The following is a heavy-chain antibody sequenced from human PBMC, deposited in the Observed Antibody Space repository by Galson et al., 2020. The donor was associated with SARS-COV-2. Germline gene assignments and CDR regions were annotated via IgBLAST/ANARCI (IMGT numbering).Heavy chain of an antibody. Sequence: GGSLRLSCAASGFSFNNFGPHWVRQAPGKGLEWVAVISYEGSQKSYVDSVKGRFTISKDNSKNTVYLQMNSLRPEDTAIYYCAKDTQIFWVGEFVHRWFDPWGKGTLVTVSS. CDR2: ISYEGSQK. D-gene: IGHD3-10*01. V-gene: IGHV3-30*18. J-gene: IGHJ5*02. CDR1: GFSFNNFG. CDR3: AKDTQIFWVGEFVHRWFDP.